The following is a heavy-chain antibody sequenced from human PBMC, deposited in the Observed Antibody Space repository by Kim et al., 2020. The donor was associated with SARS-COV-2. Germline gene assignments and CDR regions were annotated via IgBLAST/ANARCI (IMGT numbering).Heavy chain of an antibody. V-gene: IGHV3-21*04. CDR3: VRVAVGASSWYDCDS. D-gene: IGHD6-13*01. J-gene: IGHJ4*02. Sequence: AESVKARFTISRDNAKNSWYLERNSLRAEDTAVYYCVRVAVGASSWYDCDSWGQGTLVTVSS.